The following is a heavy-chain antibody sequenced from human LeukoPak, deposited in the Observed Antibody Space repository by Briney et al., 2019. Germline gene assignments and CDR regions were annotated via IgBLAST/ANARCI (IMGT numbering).Heavy chain of an antibody. Sequence: QTGRSLRLSCAGSGFTFGGYGMHWFRQTPGKGLEWVAVIAYDGSRAFYADSVKGRFTISRDNSKNTMSVQMDDLRAEDTAFYYCTRYNNAPLASWGKETLAT. V-gene: IGHV3-33*01. D-gene: IGHD1-14*01. CDR2: IAYDGSRA. CDR1: GFTFGGYG. J-gene: IGHJ5*02. CDR3: TRYNNAPLAS.